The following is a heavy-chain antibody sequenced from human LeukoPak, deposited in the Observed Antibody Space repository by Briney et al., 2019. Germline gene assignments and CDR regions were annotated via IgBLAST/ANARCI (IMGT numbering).Heavy chain of an antibody. V-gene: IGHV5-51*01. CDR3: ARQDYYDSSGEPQDDAFDI. CDR2: IYPGDSDT. Sequence: GESPKISCKGSGYSFTSYWIGWVRQMPGKGLEWMGIIYPGDSDTRYSPSFQGQVTISADKSISTAYLQWSSLKASDTAMYYCARQDYYDSSGEPQDDAFDIWGQGTMVTVSS. J-gene: IGHJ3*02. CDR1: GYSFTSYW. D-gene: IGHD3-22*01.